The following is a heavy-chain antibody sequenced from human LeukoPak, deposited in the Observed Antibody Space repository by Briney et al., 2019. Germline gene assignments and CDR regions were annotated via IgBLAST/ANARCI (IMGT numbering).Heavy chain of an antibody. CDR1: GVSISSSNW. CDR3: ARAAGILEWLLPSTGNYYYGMDV. Sequence: SGTLSLTCAVSGVSISSSNWWSWVRQPPGKGLEWIGEIYHSGSTNYNPSLKSRVTISVDKSKNQFSLKLSSVTAADTAVYYCARAAGILEWLLPSTGNYYYGMDVWGQGTTVTVSS. CDR2: IYHSGST. J-gene: IGHJ6*02. D-gene: IGHD3-3*01. V-gene: IGHV4-4*02.